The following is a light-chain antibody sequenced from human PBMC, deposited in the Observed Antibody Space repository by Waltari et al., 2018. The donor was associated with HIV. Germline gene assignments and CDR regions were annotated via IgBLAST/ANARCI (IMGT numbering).Light chain of an antibody. Sequence: QSALTQPPSVSGSLGQSVTISCTGTSSDVGNYNEVSWYQQSPGTAPKLMIYDVSNRPSGVPDRFSGSKSGNTASQTISGLQAEDEADYYCSSFTTSITVVFGGGTKLTVL. CDR2: DVS. CDR3: SSFTTSITVV. CDR1: SSDVGNYNE. V-gene: IGLV2-18*02. J-gene: IGLJ2*01.